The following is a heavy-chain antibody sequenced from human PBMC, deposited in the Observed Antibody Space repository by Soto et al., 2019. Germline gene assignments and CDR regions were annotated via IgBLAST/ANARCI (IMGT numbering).Heavy chain of an antibody. Sequence: PGGSLRLSCAASGFTFSSYGMHWVRQAPGKGLEWVAVISYDGSNKYYADSVKGRFTISRDNSKNTLYLQMNSLRAEDTAVYYCAKDISNYYDSSGYNGISDYWGQGT. J-gene: IGHJ4*02. CDR1: GFTFSSYG. CDR2: ISYDGSNK. V-gene: IGHV3-30*18. D-gene: IGHD3-22*01. CDR3: AKDISNYYDSSGYNGISDY.